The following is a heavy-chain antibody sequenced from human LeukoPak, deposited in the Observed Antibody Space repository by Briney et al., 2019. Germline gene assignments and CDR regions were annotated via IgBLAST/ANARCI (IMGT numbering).Heavy chain of an antibody. J-gene: IGHJ4*02. D-gene: IGHD2-21*02. V-gene: IGHV5-51*01. CDR1: GYSFTSYW. CDR2: IYPGDSDT. Sequence: GESLKISCKGSGYSFTSYWIGWVRQMPGKSLEWMGMIYPGDSDTRYSPSFQGQVTISADKSISTAYLQWNSLKASDTAMYYCARRAYCGGDCYTDYWDQGTLVTVSS. CDR3: ARRAYCGGDCYTDY.